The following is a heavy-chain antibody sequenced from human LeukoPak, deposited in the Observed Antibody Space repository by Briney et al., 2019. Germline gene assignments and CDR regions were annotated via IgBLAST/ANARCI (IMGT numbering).Heavy chain of an antibody. CDR3: ARDLRKSADYYFDY. CDR2: ISFDGRDK. D-gene: IGHD3/OR15-3a*01. J-gene: IGHJ4*02. V-gene: IGHV3-30*04. Sequence: PGKSLRLSCAASGFIFNNNAIHWVRQAPGKGLEWVAVISFDGRDKHHADSVKGRFTISRGNSKNTLYLQMSSLRVEGTAMYYCARDLRKSADYYFDYWGQGTLVTVSS. CDR1: GFIFNNNA.